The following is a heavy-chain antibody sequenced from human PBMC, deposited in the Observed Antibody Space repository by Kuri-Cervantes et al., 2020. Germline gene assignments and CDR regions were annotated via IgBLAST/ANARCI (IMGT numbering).Heavy chain of an antibody. D-gene: IGHD3-10*01. CDR1: GGSFRGCY. CDR3: ARNMVRGVHYYMDV. J-gene: IGHJ6*03. CDR2: IYTSGST. V-gene: IGHV4-59*10. Sequence: SETLSLTCAVYGGSFRGCYRSWIRQPAGKGLEWIGRIYTSGSTNYNPSLKSRVTISLDKSKNQFSLKLSSVTAADTAVYYCARNMVRGVHYYMDVWGKGTTVTVSS.